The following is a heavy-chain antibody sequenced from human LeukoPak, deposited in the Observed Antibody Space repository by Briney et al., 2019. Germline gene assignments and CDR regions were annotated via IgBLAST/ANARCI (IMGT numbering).Heavy chain of an antibody. CDR2: ISTSGGST. D-gene: IGHD2-21*02. CDR1: GFTFSSYA. Sequence: PGGPLRLSCAASGFTFSSYAMSWVRQAPAKGLEWVSSISTSGGSTYYADSVKGRFTISRDNSKNTLLLQMNSLRAEDTAVYYCAKATTASPRNFDYWGRGTLVTVSS. V-gene: IGHV3-23*01. J-gene: IGHJ4*02. CDR3: AKATTASPRNFDY.